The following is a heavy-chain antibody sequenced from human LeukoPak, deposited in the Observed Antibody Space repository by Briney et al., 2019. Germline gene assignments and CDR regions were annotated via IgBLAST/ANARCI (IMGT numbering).Heavy chain of an antibody. CDR3: AKKPVTIKYPFDN. V-gene: IGHV3-23*01. CDR2: ISGSGGST. CDR1: GITLSNYG. D-gene: IGHD5-24*01. J-gene: IGHJ4*02. Sequence: PGGSLRLSCAVSGITLSNYGMSWVRQAPGKGLERVAGISGSGGSTNYAASVKGRFTISRDTSQNTLILEMNSLRAEDTAVYYCAKKPVTIKYPFDNWGLGTLVTVSS.